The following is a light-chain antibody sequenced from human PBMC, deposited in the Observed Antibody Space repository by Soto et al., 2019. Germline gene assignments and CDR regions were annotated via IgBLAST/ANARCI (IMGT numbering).Light chain of an antibody. Sequence: QMTLSHSTLSPSLAPRVTTTCRASQSISTWVAWYQQIPGKAPKLLIYGASSLESGVPSRFSGSGSGTEFTLTISSLQPDDFATYYCQQYNSYSQTFGQGTKVDIK. CDR2: GAS. J-gene: IGKJ1*01. V-gene: IGKV1-5*01. CDR3: QQYNSYSQT. CDR1: QSISTW.